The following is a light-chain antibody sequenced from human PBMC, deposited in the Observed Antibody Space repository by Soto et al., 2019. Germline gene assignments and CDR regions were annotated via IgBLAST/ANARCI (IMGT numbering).Light chain of an antibody. CDR3: QQRYNTPRT. CDR1: QSISNY. V-gene: IGKV1-39*01. Sequence: DIQMTQSPSSLSASVGDRVTITCRASQSISNYLNWYQQKPGKAPKLLMYAASSLQSGIPSRFGGSGSGTDFTLTISSLQPEDFATYYCQQRYNTPRTFGQGTKVEIK. J-gene: IGKJ1*01. CDR2: AAS.